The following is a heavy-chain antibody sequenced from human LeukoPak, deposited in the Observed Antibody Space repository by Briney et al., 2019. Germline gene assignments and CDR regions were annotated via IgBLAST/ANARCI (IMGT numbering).Heavy chain of an antibody. V-gene: IGHV3-30*04. J-gene: IGHJ4*02. CDR3: VSFYETY. CDR1: GFTFSSYA. D-gene: IGHD2/OR15-2a*01. CDR2: ISYDGSNK. Sequence: GGFLRLSCAASGFTFSSYAMHWVRQAPGKGLEWVAVISYDGSNKYYADSVKGRFTISKDNAKNTVYLQMNNLRAEDTAVYYCVSFYETYWGRGTLVTVSS.